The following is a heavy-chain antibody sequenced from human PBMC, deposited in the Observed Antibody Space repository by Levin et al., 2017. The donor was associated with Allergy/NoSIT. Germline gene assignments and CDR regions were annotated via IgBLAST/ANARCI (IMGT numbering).Heavy chain of an antibody. CDR1: GGSISTDNW. Sequence: SQILSLTCAVSGGSISTDNWWSWIRQPPGKGLEWIGEIYRSGDTNHNPSLRSRVTMSVDKSKNHFSLKLSSVTAADSAVYYCATVEGLFCSGVSCSYSFHYWGQGALVTVSS. V-gene: IGHV4-4*02. J-gene: IGHJ4*02. CDR3: ATVEGLFCSGVSCSYSFHY. D-gene: IGHD3-9*01. CDR2: IYRSGDT.